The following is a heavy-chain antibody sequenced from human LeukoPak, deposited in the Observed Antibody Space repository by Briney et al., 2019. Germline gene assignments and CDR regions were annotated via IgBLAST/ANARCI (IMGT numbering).Heavy chain of an antibody. Sequence: SETLSLTCAVYGGSFSGYYWSWIRQPPGKGLEWIGEINHSGSTNYNPSLKSRVTISVDTSKNQFSLKLSSVTAADTAVYYCAAHFLYSGSPRDFDYWGQGTLATVSS. V-gene: IGHV4-34*01. CDR2: INHSGST. D-gene: IGHD1-26*01. CDR1: GGSFSGYY. CDR3: AAHFLYSGSPRDFDY. J-gene: IGHJ4*02.